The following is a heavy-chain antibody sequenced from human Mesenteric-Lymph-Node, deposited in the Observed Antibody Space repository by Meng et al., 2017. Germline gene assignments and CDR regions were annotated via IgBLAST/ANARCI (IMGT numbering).Heavy chain of an antibody. V-gene: IGHV1-8*01. D-gene: IGHD5-18*01. J-gene: IGHJ4*02. Sequence: QVRLVQSGAEVKKPGASVKVSCKASGYTFINHDINWVRQAPGQGLEWMAWMNSNSGNTGYAPKFQGRVTITADKSTSTAYMELSSLRSEDTAVYYCARGGYSYGYRFDYWGQGTLVTVSS. CDR3: ARGGYSYGYRFDY. CDR1: GYTFINHD. CDR2: MNSNSGNT.